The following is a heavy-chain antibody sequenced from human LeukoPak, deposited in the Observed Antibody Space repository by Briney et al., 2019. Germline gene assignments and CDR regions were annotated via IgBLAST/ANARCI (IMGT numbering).Heavy chain of an antibody. D-gene: IGHD2-15*01. CDR2: INHSGST. J-gene: IGHJ4*02. Sequence: SETLSLTCAVYGGSFSGYYWSWIRQPPGKGLEWIGEINHSGSTNYNPSLKSRVTISVDTSKNQFSLKLSSVTAADTAVYYCASLSVPRYCSGGSCYGRSRPTYYFDYRGEGTLVTVSS. CDR1: GGSFSGYY. CDR3: ASLSVPRYCSGGSCYGRSRPTYYFDY. V-gene: IGHV4-34*01.